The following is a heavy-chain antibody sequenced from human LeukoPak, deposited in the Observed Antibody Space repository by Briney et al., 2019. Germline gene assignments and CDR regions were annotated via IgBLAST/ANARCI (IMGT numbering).Heavy chain of an antibody. CDR3: AKMAVAAKDPYYFDY. V-gene: IGHV3-23*01. Sequence: GGSLRLSCAASGFTFSSYAMSWVRQASGKGLEWVSAISGSGGSTYYADSVKGRFTISRDNSKNTLYLQMNSLRAEDTAVYYCAKMAVAAKDPYYFDYWGQGTLVTVSS. CDR2: ISGSGGST. CDR1: GFTFSSYA. D-gene: IGHD6-19*01. J-gene: IGHJ4*02.